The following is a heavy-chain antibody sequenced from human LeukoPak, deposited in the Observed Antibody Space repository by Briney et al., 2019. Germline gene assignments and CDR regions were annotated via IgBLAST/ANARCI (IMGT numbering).Heavy chain of an antibody. CDR2: ISSSDTYT. D-gene: IGHD6-19*01. CDR3: ARGPYSSGSSADY. J-gene: IGHJ4*02. V-gene: IGHV3-11*06. CDR1: GFTFSDSY. Sequence: GGSLRLSCAASGFTFSDSYMSRMRQAPGKGLEWVSYISSSDTYTNYADSVKGRFTISRDNAKNAPYQQMNSLRAEDTAVYYCARGPYSSGSSADYWGQGTLVTVSS.